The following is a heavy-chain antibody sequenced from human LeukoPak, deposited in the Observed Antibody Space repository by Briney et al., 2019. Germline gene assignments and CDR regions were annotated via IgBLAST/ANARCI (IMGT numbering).Heavy chain of an antibody. CDR3: AKDHYYGSGSYYNPPFDY. J-gene: IGHJ4*02. V-gene: IGHV4-39*07. CDR2: IYYTGTT. CDR1: GGSISSSSYY. Sequence: PSETLSLTCTVSGGSISSSSYYWGWIRQPPGKGLQWIGSIYYTGTTYYNPSLKSRVTISVDTSKNQFSLKLSSVTAADTAVYYCAKDHYYGSGSYYNPPFDYWGQGTLVTVSS. D-gene: IGHD3-10*01.